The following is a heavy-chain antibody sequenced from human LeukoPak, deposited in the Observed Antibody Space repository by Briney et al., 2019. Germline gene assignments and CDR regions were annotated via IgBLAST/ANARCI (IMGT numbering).Heavy chain of an antibody. CDR3: ARSILTGYSGYYYMDV. V-gene: IGHV4-59*01. D-gene: IGHD3-9*01. CDR2: IYYSGST. J-gene: IGHJ6*03. Sequence: SETLSLTCKVSGGSISSYYWSWIRQPPGKGLEWIGYIYYSGSTNYNPSLKSRVIISVDTSKNQFSLKLSSVTAADTAVYYCARSILTGYSGYYYMDVWGKGTTVTISS. CDR1: GGSISSYY.